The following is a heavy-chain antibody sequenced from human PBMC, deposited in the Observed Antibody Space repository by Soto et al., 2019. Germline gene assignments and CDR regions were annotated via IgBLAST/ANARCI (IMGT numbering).Heavy chain of an antibody. CDR1: GGSVSSGGYY. J-gene: IGHJ5*02. Sequence: KPSETLSLTCNVSGGSVSSGGYYWSWIRQHPGKGLEWIGYIHYSGSTYYNPSLKSRVTMSIDTSKNLFSLNLSSVTAADTAVYDCARAGGAGSGHDWFDPWGQGTLVTVSS. V-gene: IGHV4-31*03. D-gene: IGHD6-13*01. CDR2: IHYSGST. CDR3: ARAGGAGSGHDWFDP.